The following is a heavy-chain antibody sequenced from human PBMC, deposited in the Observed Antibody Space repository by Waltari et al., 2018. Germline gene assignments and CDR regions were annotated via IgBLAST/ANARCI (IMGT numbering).Heavy chain of an antibody. D-gene: IGHD3-22*01. J-gene: IGHJ6*02. CDR1: GGTFSSYA. CDR3: ARDYYYDSSGYYYYYYGMDV. Sequence: QVQLVQSGAEVKKPGSSVKVSCKASGGTFSSYAISWVRQAPGQGLEWMGGIIPSFGTANYAQKCQGRVTITTDESTSTAYMELSSLRSEDTAVYYCARDYYYDSSGYYYYYYGMDVWGQGTTVTVSS. CDR2: IIPSFGTA. V-gene: IGHV1-69*05.